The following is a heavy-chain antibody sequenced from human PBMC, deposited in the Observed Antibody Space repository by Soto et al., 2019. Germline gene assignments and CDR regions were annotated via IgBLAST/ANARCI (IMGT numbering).Heavy chain of an antibody. Sequence: PSQTLSLTCASSGDSVSSNSAAWNWIRQSPSRGLEWLGRTYYRSKWYNDYAVSVKSRITINPDTSKNQFSLQLNSVTPEDTAVYYCARDWRIAAAGLWVYFGYWGQGTLVTVSS. J-gene: IGHJ4*02. D-gene: IGHD6-13*01. CDR2: TYYRSKWYN. V-gene: IGHV6-1*01. CDR1: GDSVSSNSAA. CDR3: ARDWRIAAAGLWVYFGY.